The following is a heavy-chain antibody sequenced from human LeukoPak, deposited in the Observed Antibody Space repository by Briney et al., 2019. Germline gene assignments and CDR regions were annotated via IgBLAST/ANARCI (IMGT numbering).Heavy chain of an antibody. D-gene: IGHD6-6*01. Sequence: SETLSLTCAVSGGSISSYYWSWIRQPPGKGLEWIGYIYYSGSTNYNPSLKSRVTISVDTSKNQFSLKLSSVTAADTAVYYCARVGYSSSPNYYYYYMDVWGKGTTVTVSS. CDR1: GGSISSYY. J-gene: IGHJ6*03. V-gene: IGHV4-59*01. CDR3: ARVGYSSSPNYYYYYMDV. CDR2: IYYSGST.